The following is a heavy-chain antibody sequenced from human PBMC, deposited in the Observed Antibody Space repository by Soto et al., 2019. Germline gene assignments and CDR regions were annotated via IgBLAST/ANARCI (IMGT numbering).Heavy chain of an antibody. V-gene: IGHV4-59*01. Sequence: PSETLSLACTVSVGSIIGFYWSWMRQPPGKGLEWIGYIFYAGTTLSTPSLKSRVTISVDASKNQFSLKLSSVTAADTAVYYCARHDVIARLQNGMALWGQGTMVTVS. CDR2: IFYAGTT. D-gene: IGHD2-8*01. CDR3: ARHDVIARLQNGMAL. J-gene: IGHJ3*01. CDR1: VGSIIGFY.